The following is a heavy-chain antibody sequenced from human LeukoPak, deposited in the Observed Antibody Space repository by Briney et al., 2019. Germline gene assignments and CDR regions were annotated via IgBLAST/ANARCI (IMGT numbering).Heavy chain of an antibody. Sequence: YMTWIRQPPGKGLEWIGYIYYSGSTYYNPSLKSRVTISVDTSKNQFSLKLSSVTAADTAVYYCARDGDTAMGFPPHFDYWGQGTLVTVSS. V-gene: IGHV4-30-4*08. D-gene: IGHD5-18*01. CDR1: Y. J-gene: IGHJ4*02. CDR2: IYYSGST. CDR3: ARDGDTAMGFPPHFDY.